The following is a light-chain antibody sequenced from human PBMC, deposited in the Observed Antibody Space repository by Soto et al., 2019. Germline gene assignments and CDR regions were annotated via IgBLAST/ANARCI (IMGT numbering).Light chain of an antibody. CDR3: SSYAASNNFYFV. CDR1: SSDAGGYNY. Sequence: QSALTQPPSASGSPGQSVTISCTGTSSDAGGYNYVSWYQQYPGRAPKLMIYEVTKRPSVVPDRFSGSKSGNTASLTVSGLQAEDEADYYCSSYAASNNFYFVFGGGTKLTVL. J-gene: IGLJ3*02. V-gene: IGLV2-8*01. CDR2: EVT.